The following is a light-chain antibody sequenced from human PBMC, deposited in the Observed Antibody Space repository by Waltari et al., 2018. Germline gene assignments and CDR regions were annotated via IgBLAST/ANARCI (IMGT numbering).Light chain of an antibody. CDR1: QDISIW. CDR3: QQTNSFPYT. CDR2: GAS. J-gene: IGKJ2*01. Sequence: DIQMTQSPSSVSASAGDRVTITCRASQDISIWLAWYQQKPGTATKLLIYGASSLQSGVPSRFSGSGSGTHFTLTVSSLQPEDFATYYCQQTNSFPYTFGQGTKLEIK. V-gene: IGKV1-12*01.